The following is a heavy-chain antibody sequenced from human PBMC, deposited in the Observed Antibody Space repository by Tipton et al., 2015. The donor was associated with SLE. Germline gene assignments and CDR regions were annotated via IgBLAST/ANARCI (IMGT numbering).Heavy chain of an antibody. Sequence: LRLSCTVSGGSISSYYWSWIRQPPGKGLEWIGYIYYSGSTNYNPSLKSRVTISVDTSKNQFSLKLSSVTAADTAVYYCATSHERHSSGCTFDYWGQGTLVTVSS. CDR2: IYYSGST. CDR3: ATSHERHSSGCTFDY. D-gene: IGHD6-19*01. J-gene: IGHJ4*02. V-gene: IGHV4-59*01. CDR1: GGSISSYY.